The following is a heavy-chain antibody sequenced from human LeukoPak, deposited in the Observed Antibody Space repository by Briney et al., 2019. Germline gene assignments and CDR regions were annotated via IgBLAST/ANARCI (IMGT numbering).Heavy chain of an antibody. Sequence: ASVKVSCKASGYTFTSYGISWVRQAPGQGLEWMGWISAYNGNTNYAQKLQGRVTMTTDTSTSTAYMELRSLRSDDTAVYYCARALSEAAAAGDYFDYWGQGTLVTVSS. D-gene: IGHD6-13*01. J-gene: IGHJ4*02. V-gene: IGHV1-18*01. CDR1: GYTFTSYG. CDR3: ARALSEAAAAGDYFDY. CDR2: ISAYNGNT.